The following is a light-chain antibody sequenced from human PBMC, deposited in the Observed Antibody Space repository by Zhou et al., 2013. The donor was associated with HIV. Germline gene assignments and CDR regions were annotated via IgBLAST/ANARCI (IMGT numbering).Light chain of an antibody. CDR1: QSVGSSY. Sequence: EIVLTQSPGTLSLSPGERATLSCRASQSVGSSYLAWYQQKFGQAPRLLIYDASNRATGIPDRFSGGGSATDFTLTISSLEPEDFAVYYCQQRSSWPITFGQGTRLEIK. V-gene: IGKV3D-20*02. CDR2: DAS. J-gene: IGKJ5*01. CDR3: QQRSSWPIT.